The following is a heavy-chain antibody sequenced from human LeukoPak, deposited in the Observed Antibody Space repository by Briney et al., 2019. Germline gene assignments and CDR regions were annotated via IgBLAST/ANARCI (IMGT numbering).Heavy chain of an antibody. CDR2: INPSGGST. V-gene: IGHV1-46*01. Sequence: GASVKVSCKASGYTFTSYYMHWVRQAPGQGLEWMGIINPSGGSTSYAQKFQGRVTMTRDTSTSTVYMELSSLRSEDTAVYYCARGYYYGSGSYIAPFDYWGQGTLVTVSS. D-gene: IGHD3-10*01. J-gene: IGHJ4*02. CDR1: GYTFTSYY. CDR3: ARGYYYGSGSYIAPFDY.